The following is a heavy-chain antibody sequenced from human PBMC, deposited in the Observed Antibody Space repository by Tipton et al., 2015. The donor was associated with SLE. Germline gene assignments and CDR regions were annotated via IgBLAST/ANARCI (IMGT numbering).Heavy chain of an antibody. Sequence: TLSLTCPVSGGSFSSHYWSWIRQPPGKGLEWIGYIYYSGNANYNPSLKSRVTISVDTSKNQVSLKLSSVTAADTAVYFCTRHYSGTYNWGQGTLVTVSS. CDR1: GGSFSSHY. CDR3: TRHYSGTYN. J-gene: IGHJ4*02. CDR2: IYYSGNA. V-gene: IGHV4-59*11. D-gene: IGHD1-26*01.